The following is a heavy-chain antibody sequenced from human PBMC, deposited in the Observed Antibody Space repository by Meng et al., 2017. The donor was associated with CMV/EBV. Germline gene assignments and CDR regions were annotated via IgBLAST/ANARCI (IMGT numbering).Heavy chain of an antibody. D-gene: IGHD5-18*01. V-gene: IGHV4-61*01. CDR3: ARETASASGGIDP. CDR2: IYNTGST. Sequence: SETLSLTCTVSGASVATDSYYWGWIRQPPGKGLEWIGYIYNTGSTKYNPSLQTRVTVSVDTPKNQFSLKLSSVTAADTATYYCARETASASGGIDPWGRGTLVTVSS. CDR1: GASVATDSYY. J-gene: IGHJ5*02.